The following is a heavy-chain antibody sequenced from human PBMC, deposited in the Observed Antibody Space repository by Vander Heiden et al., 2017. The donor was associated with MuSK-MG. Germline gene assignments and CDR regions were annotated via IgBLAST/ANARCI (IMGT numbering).Heavy chain of an antibody. J-gene: IGHJ1*01. V-gene: IGHV3-33*01. CDR3: ARGHSSWYSAEYFQH. Sequence: QVQLVESGGGVVQPGRSLRLSCAASGFTFRGYGRHWVRQAPGKGLEWVAVIWYDGSNKYYADSVKGRFTISRDNSKNTLYLQMNSLRAEDTAVYYCARGHSSWYSAEYFQHWGQGTLVTVSS. CDR1: GFTFRGYG. CDR2: IWYDGSNK. D-gene: IGHD6-13*01.